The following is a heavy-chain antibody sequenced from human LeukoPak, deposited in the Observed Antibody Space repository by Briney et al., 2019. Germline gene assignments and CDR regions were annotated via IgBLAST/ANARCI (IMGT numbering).Heavy chain of an antibody. CDR3: ARDKKTGEASEIDY. CDR2: INSDGSTT. V-gene: IGHV3-74*01. J-gene: IGHJ4*02. D-gene: IGHD7-27*01. Sequence: GGSLRLSCAASGFTFSSYWMHWVRQAPGKGLVWVSRINSDGSTTNYADSVKGRFTISRDNAKNTLNLQMYSLRAEDTAVYYCARDKKTGEASEIDYWGQGTLVTVSS. CDR1: GFTFSSYW.